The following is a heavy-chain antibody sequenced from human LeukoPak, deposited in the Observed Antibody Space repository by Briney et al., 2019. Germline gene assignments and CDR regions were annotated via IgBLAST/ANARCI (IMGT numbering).Heavy chain of an antibody. CDR1: GFTFSSYV. CDR2: ISGNGRNT. D-gene: IGHD2-15*01. J-gene: IGHJ2*01. V-gene: IGHV3-23*01. Sequence: GGSLRLSCAAPGFTFSSYVMSWVRQAPGKGLEWVSTISGNGRNTYYADSVKGRFTISRDNSKITLYLEMNSLRAEDTAVYYCARGRGVYGYWYFDLWGRGTLVTVSS. CDR3: ARGRGVYGYWYFDL.